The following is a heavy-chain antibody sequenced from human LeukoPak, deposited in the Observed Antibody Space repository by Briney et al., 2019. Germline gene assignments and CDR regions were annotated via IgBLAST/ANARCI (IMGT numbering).Heavy chain of an antibody. Sequence: SETLSLTCTVSGDSISSSIYYWGWIRQPPGKGLEWIGCIYYNGYTYYTSSLKSRVTIFVDTSKNQFSLKLISVTAADTAVYYCARQGGDTMVRGVVRDWFDPWGQGTLVTVSS. J-gene: IGHJ5*02. CDR1: GDSISSSIYY. CDR3: ARQGGDTMVRGVVRDWFDP. D-gene: IGHD3-10*01. CDR2: IYYNGYT. V-gene: IGHV4-39*01.